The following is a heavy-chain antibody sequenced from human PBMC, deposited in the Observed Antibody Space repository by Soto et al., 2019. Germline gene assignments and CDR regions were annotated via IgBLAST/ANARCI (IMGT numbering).Heavy chain of an antibody. Sequence: GASVKVSCKASGYTFTSYAMHWVRQAPGQRLEWMGWINAGNGNTKYSQKFQGRVTISRDNVKNTLFLQMNSLRAEDTAVYYCARAGHCSGGSCYSSYFDYWGLGALVTVSS. V-gene: IGHV1-3*01. CDR1: GYTFTSYA. J-gene: IGHJ4*02. CDR2: INAGNGNT. D-gene: IGHD2-15*01. CDR3: ARAGHCSGGSCYSSYFDY.